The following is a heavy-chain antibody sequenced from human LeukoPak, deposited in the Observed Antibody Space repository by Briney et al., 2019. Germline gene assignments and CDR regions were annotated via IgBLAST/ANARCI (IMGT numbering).Heavy chain of an antibody. CDR3: ARVGTMVRGVSDY. V-gene: IGHV4-38-2*01. D-gene: IGHD3-10*01. J-gene: IGHJ4*02. CDR2: IYHSGST. CDR1: GYSISSGYY. Sequence: PSETQSLTCAVSGYSISSGYYWGWIRQPPGKGLEWIGSIYHSGSTYYNPSLKSRATISVDTSKNQFSLKLSSVTAADTAVYYCARVGTMVRGVSDYWGQGTLVTVSS.